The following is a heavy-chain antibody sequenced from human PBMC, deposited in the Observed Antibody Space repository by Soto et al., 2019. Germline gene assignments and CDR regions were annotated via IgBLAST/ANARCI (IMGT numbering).Heavy chain of an antibody. V-gene: IGHV3-7*01. CDR3: AKIVVVPAATYFYYYYYLDV. J-gene: IGHJ6*03. Sequence: GGSLRLSCAASGFTFSRYWMSWVRQAPGKGLEWVANIKQDGSEKYYVDSVKGRFTISRDNAKNSLYLQMNSLRAEDTAVYYCAKIVVVPAATYFYYYYYLDVWGKGTTVTVSS. CDR2: IKQDGSEK. CDR1: GFTFSRYW. D-gene: IGHD2-2*01.